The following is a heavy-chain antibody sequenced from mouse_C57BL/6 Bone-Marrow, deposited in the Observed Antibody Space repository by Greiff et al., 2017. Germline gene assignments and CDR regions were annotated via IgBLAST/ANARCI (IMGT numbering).Heavy chain of an antibody. Sequence: EVKVVESGGGLVQPGGYLKLSCAASGFTFSDYYMYWVRQTPEKRLEWVAYISNGGGSTYYPDTVKGRFTISRDNAKNTLYLQMSRLKSEDTAMYYCASGVYYDYDDAMDYWDQGTSVTVSS. V-gene: IGHV5-12*01. J-gene: IGHJ4*01. CDR3: ASGVYYDYDDAMDY. CDR2: ISNGGGST. CDR1: GFTFSDYY. D-gene: IGHD2-4*01.